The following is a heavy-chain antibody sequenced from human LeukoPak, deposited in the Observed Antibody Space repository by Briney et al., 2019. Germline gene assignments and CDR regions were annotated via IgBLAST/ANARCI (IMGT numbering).Heavy chain of an antibody. V-gene: IGHV1-8*03. Sequence: ASVKVSCKASGYTFTSYDINWVRQATGQGLEWMGWMNPNSGNTGYAQKFQGRVTITRNTSISTAYMELSSLRSEDTAVYYCARGHIAGIAAAGTERHNWFDPWGQGTLVTVSS. CDR3: ARGHIAGIAAAGTERHNWFDP. CDR2: MNPNSGNT. D-gene: IGHD6-13*01. CDR1: GYTFTSYD. J-gene: IGHJ5*02.